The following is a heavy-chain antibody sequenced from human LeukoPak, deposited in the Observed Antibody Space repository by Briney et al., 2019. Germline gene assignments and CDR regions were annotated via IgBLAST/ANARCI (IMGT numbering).Heavy chain of an antibody. V-gene: IGHV4-30-4*01. J-gene: IGHJ4*02. CDR2: IYYSGNT. Sequence: DPSETLSLTYIVSGGFIRSGDYYWSWIRQPPGKGLEWLGYIYYSGNTHYNPSLKSRVIISVDTSKNQFSLNLASVTAADTAVYYCARGPNYVWGSYQYFDYWGQGTLVTVSS. CDR1: GGFIRSGDYY. D-gene: IGHD3-16*02. CDR3: ARGPNYVWGSYQYFDY.